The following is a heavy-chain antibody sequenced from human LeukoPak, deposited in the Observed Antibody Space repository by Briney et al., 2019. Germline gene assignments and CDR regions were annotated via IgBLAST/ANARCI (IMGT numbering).Heavy chain of an antibody. J-gene: IGHJ3*02. CDR2: ISSSSSYI. Sequence: GGSLRLSCAASGFTFSDYYMSWIRQAPGKGLEWVSSISSSSSYIYYADSVKGRFTISRDNAKNSLYLQMNSLRAEDTAVYYSVVVVNDAFDIWGQGTMVTVSS. V-gene: IGHV3-11*06. CDR3: VVVVNDAFDI. D-gene: IGHD3-22*01. CDR1: GFTFSDYY.